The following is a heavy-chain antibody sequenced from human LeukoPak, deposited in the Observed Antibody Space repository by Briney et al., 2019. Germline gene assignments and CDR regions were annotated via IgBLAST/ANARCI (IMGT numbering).Heavy chain of an antibody. Sequence: SETLSLTCTVSGYSISSGYYWGWIRQPPGKGLEWIGSIYHSGSTNYNPSLKSRVTMSVDTSKNQFSLKLSSVTAADTAVYYCARMSEDSGSYTWGQGTLVTVSS. V-gene: IGHV4-38-2*02. D-gene: IGHD1-26*01. CDR1: GYSISSGYY. CDR2: IYHSGST. J-gene: IGHJ4*02. CDR3: ARMSEDSGSYT.